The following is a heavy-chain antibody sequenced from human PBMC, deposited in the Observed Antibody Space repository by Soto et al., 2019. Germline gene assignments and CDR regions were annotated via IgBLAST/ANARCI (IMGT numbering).Heavy chain of an antibody. J-gene: IGHJ4*02. CDR1: GGSISSDGYS. D-gene: IGHD6-13*01. CDR2: IYHSGST. CDR3: ASSHAGAHITAAVH. V-gene: IGHV4-30-2*01. Sequence: QLQLQESGSGLVKPSQTLSLTCAVSGGSISSDGYSWSWIRQPPGKGLEWIGYIYHSGSTYYNPSLKSRATISVDRSKNQFPLKLSSVTAADTAVYYCASSHAGAHITAAVHWGQGTLVTVSS.